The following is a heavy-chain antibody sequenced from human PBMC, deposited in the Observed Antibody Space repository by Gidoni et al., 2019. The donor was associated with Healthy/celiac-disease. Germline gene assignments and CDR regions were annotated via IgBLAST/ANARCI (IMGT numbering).Heavy chain of an antibody. CDR3: ARGGDFWSGYYPYYYYGMDV. D-gene: IGHD3-3*01. V-gene: IGHV3-64*01. J-gene: IGHJ6*02. CDR1: GFTFSSYV. Sequence: EVQLVESGGGLFQPGGSLRLSCPASGFTFSSYVMHWVRQAPGKGLEYVSAISSNGGSTYYANSVKGRFTISRDNSKNTLYLQMGSLRAEDMAVYYCARGGDFWSGYYPYYYYGMDVWGQGTTVTVSS. CDR2: ISSNGGST.